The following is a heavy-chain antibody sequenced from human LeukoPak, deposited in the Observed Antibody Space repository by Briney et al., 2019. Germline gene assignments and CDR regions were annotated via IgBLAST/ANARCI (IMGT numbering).Heavy chain of an antibody. D-gene: IGHD3-22*01. CDR3: ARTYDSPGYYSPDYYYMDV. J-gene: IGHJ6*03. CDR1: GGSFSGYY. V-gene: IGHV4-59*10. CDR2: IYTSGST. Sequence: SETLSLTCAVYGGSFSGYYWSWIRQPAGKGLEWIGHIYTSGSTNYNPSLKSRVTMSVDTSNNQFSLKLNSVTAADTAVYYCARTYDSPGYYSPDYYYMDVWGKGTTVTISS.